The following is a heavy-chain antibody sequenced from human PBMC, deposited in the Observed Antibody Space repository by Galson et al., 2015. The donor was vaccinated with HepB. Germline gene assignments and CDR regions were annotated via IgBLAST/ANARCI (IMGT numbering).Heavy chain of an antibody. J-gene: IGHJ4*02. CDR1: GYTFRTYS. CDR2: ISAYKGNT. V-gene: IGHV1-18*01. CDR3: ARGGRATIGGPSFDY. D-gene: IGHD5-24*01. Sequence: SVKVSCTASGYTFRTYSISWVRQAPGQGLEWMGWISAYKGNTNYAQKLQGIVTMTTDTSTSTAYMELRSLKSDDTAVYYIARGGRATIGGPSFDYWGQGTLFTVSS.